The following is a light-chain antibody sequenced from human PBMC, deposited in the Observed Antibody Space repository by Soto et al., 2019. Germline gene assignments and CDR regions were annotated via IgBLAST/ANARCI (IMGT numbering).Light chain of an antibody. J-gene: IGKJ1*01. CDR3: QQNNDYPPT. CDR2: AAS. V-gene: IGKV1-17*01. Sequence: DIQMTQSPSALSASVGDRVTITCRASPDIRNDLGWYQQKPGKAPKRLISAASSLQSGVPSRFSGSGSATEFTLTISILQPEYYVYYYRQQNNDYPPTFGQGTKVEI. CDR1: PDIRND.